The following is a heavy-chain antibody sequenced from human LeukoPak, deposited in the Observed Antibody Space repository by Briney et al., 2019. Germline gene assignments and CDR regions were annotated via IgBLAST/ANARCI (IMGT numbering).Heavy chain of an antibody. D-gene: IGHD2-15*01. Sequence: GASVKVYCKASGYTFTSYYMHWARQAPGQGLEWMGIINPSGGSTSYAQKFQGRVTMTRDTSTSTVYMELSSLRSEDTAVYYCARDEPHCSGGSCYSGGLFDYWGQGTLVTVSS. J-gene: IGHJ4*02. CDR2: INPSGGST. CDR3: ARDEPHCSGGSCYSGGLFDY. CDR1: GYTFTSYY. V-gene: IGHV1-46*01.